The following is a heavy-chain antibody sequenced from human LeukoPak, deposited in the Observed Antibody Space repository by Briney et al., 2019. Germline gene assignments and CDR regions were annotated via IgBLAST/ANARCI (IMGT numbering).Heavy chain of an antibody. CDR2: ITGGGDNT. Sequence: GGSLRLSCAASGFIFSSDDMNWVRQAPGTGLDWVSGITGGGDNTFYADSVKGRFTISRDNSKNTVYLQMNSLRAEDTAIYYCAIVSWSGYHSWGQGILVTVSS. D-gene: IGHD3-3*01. J-gene: IGHJ1*01. V-gene: IGHV3-23*01. CDR1: GFIFSSDD. CDR3: AIVSWSGYHS.